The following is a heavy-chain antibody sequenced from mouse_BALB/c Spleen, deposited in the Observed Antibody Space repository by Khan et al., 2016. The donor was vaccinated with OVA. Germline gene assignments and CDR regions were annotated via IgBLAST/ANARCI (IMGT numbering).Heavy chain of an antibody. CDR1: GYTFTSYT. CDR3: VRGGAYHRSDGWVAY. D-gene: IGHD2-14*01. V-gene: IGHV1-4*01. J-gene: IGHJ3*01. Sequence: VQLQQSGAELARPGASVKMSCKASGYTFTSYTMHWVRQRPGQAPEWIGHINPSNNYTHYNQNFKDKATLIVDKSSNTAYLQLSSLKAEDSAVYYSVRGGAYHRSDGWVAYWGQGTLVTVSA. CDR2: INPSNNYT.